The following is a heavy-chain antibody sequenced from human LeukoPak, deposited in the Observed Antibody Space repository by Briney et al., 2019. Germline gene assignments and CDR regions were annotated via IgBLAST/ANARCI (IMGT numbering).Heavy chain of an antibody. J-gene: IGHJ4*02. CDR3: ATQQGVNPAY. D-gene: IGHD6-13*01. CDR2: ITHDGSST. CDR1: GLTSSSHW. V-gene: IGHV3-74*01. Sequence: GGSLRLSCAASGLTSSSHWMHWVRQAPGKGLVWVSRITHDGSSTTYADSVKGRFTISRDNSKNMLYLQVNSLRAEDTAVYYCATQQGVNPAYWGQGTLVTVSS.